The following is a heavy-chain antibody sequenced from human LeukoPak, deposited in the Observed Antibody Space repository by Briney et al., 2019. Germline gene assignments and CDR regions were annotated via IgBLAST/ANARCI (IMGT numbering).Heavy chain of an antibody. Sequence: ASVKVSCKASGYTFTSYYMHWVRQAPGQGLEWMGIINPSGGSTSYAQKFQGRVTMTRDTSTSIVYMELSSLRSEDTAVYYCARETSLLGYCSGGSCIWFDPWGQGTLVTVSS. CDR3: ARETSLLGYCSGGSCIWFDP. CDR1: GYTFTSYY. J-gene: IGHJ5*02. V-gene: IGHV1-46*01. D-gene: IGHD2-15*01. CDR2: INPSGGST.